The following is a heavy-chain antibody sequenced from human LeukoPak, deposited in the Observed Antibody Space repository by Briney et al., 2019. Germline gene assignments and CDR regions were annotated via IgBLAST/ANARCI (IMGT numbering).Heavy chain of an antibody. Sequence: PSETLSLTCTVSGGSISSGDYYWSWIRRPPGKGLEWIGYIYYSGSTYYNPSLKSRVTISVDTSKNQFSLKLSSVTAADTAVYYCAREYQLHNYFGYWGQGTLVTVSS. J-gene: IGHJ4*02. CDR2: IYYSGST. D-gene: IGHD2-2*01. CDR1: GGSISSGDYY. CDR3: AREYQLHNYFGY. V-gene: IGHV4-30-4*01.